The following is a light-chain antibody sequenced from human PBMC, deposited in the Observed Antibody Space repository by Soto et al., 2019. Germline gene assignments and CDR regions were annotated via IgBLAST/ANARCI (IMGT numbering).Light chain of an antibody. J-gene: IGKJ1*01. Sequence: EIVLTQSPGTLSLSPGERATLSCRASQSVSSSYLAWYQQKPGQAPRLLIYGASSRATGIPDRFSGSGSGTDFTLTISRLELEDFAVYYCQQYGSSPWTVGQGTKVEIK. CDR1: QSVSSSY. CDR3: QQYGSSPWT. V-gene: IGKV3-20*01. CDR2: GAS.